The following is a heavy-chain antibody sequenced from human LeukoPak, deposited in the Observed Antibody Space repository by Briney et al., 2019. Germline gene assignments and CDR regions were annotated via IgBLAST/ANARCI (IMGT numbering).Heavy chain of an antibody. J-gene: IGHJ4*02. CDR2: IYYSVST. V-gene: IGHV4-39*01. D-gene: IGHD6-19*01. CDR3: ARRSYSSGFRY. CDR1: GGSISSSSYF. Sequence: SETLSLTCTVSGGSISSSSYFWGWIRQPPGKGLEWIGSIYYSVSTYYNPSLKSRVTISVDTSKNQFSLKLSSVTAADTAVYYCARRSYSSGFRYWGQGTLVTVSS.